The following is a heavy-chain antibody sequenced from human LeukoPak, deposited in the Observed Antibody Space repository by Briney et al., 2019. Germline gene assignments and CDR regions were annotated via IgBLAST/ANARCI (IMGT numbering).Heavy chain of an antibody. D-gene: IGHD2-2*01. CDR3: ARGNIVVVPAASYYYMDV. CDR1: GGSISSYY. J-gene: IGHJ6*03. Sequence: SETLSLTCTVSGGSISSYYWSWIRQPAGKGLEWIGRIYTSGSTNYNPSLKSRVTMSVDTSKNQFSLKLSSVTAADTAVYYCARGNIVVVPAASYYYMDVWGKGTTVTISS. CDR2: IYTSGST. V-gene: IGHV4-4*07.